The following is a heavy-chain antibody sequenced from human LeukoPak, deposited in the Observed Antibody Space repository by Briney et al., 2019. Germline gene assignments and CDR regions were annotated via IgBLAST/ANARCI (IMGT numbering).Heavy chain of an antibody. J-gene: IGHJ4*02. Sequence: TGGSLRLSCAASGFAFSSYWMHWVRQAPGKGLVWVSRINSDGSSTSYADSVKGRFTISRDNAKNTLYLQMNSLRAEDTAVYYCARDWGYVHFDYWGQGTLVTVSS. CDR3: ARDWGYVHFDY. CDR1: GFAFSSYW. D-gene: IGHD5-12*01. V-gene: IGHV3-74*01. CDR2: INSDGSST.